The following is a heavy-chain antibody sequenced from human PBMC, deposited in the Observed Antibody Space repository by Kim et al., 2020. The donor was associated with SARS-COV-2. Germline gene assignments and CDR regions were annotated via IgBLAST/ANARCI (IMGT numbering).Heavy chain of an antibody. CDR1: GFTFSSYG. D-gene: IGHD3-3*01. Sequence: GGSLRLSCAASGFTFSSYGMHWVRQAPGKGLEWVAVIWYDGSNKYYADSVKGRFTISRDNSKNTLYLQMNSLRAEDTALYYCARDPRDNYDFWSGYANYYYYGMDFWGQGTTVTVSS. J-gene: IGHJ6*02. CDR2: IWYDGSNK. CDR3: ARDPRDNYDFWSGYANYYYYGMDF. V-gene: IGHV3-33*08.